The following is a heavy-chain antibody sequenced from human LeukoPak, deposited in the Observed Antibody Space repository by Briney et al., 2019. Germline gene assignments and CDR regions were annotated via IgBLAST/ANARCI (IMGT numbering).Heavy chain of an antibody. CDR3: ARQWSGYSYFDY. D-gene: IGHD3-3*01. CDR2: IYTSGST. CDR1: GGSISSYY. V-gene: IGHV4-4*09. Sequence: SETLSLTCTVSGGSISSYYWSWIRQPPGKGLEWIGYIYTSGSTNYNPSLKSRATISVDTSKNQFSLKLNSVTAADTAVYYCARQWSGYSYFDYWGQGTLVTVSS. J-gene: IGHJ4*02.